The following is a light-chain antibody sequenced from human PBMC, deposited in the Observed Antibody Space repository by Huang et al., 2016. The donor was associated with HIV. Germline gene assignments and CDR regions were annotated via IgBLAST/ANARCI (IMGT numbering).Light chain of an antibody. CDR1: QSICTY. V-gene: IGKV3-11*01. CDR2: DVA. CDR3: QQRSKWPLT. J-gene: IGKJ4*01. Sequence: EIVLTQSPVTLSLSPGDRATLSCRASQSICTYVAWYQQKADQAPRLLIYDVANRAAGVPARFSASGSETDFTLTIASLDPDDFAIYHCQQRSKWPLTFGGGTKVEMK.